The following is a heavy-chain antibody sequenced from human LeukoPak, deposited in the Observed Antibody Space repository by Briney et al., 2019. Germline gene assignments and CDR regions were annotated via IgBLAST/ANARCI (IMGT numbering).Heavy chain of an antibody. V-gene: IGHV3-11*04. J-gene: IGHJ6*03. D-gene: IGHD3-9*01. CDR3: ARSVRYFDCHECGAYYYYYMDV. CDR2: ISSSAYTI. Sequence: PGGSLRLSCAASGFTFSDYFMSWIRQAPGKGLEWVSYISSSAYTISYADSVKGRFTISRDNAKNSLYLQMNSLRAEDTAVYYCARSVRYFDCHECGAYYYYYMDVWGKGTTVTVSS. CDR1: GFTFSDYF.